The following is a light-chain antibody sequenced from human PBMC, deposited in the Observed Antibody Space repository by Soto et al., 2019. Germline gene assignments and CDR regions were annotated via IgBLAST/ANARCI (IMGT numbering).Light chain of an antibody. CDR1: QVISTS. Sequence: TLSPSFLSPSIGESVTITCLASQVISTSVAWYQVKPGKAPKLLISQASSLESGVPSRFSGSGSGTEFTLTISSLQADDFATYYCQQYNNYPLTFGGGTKVDIK. J-gene: IGKJ4*01. V-gene: IGKV1-5*03. CDR3: QQYNNYPLT. CDR2: QAS.